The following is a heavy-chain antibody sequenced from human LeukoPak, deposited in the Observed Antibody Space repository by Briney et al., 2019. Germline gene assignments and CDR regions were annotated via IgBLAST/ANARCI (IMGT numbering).Heavy chain of an antibody. CDR2: IYWDDDK. J-gene: IGHJ1*01. CDR3: AHSNYDILTGYFQH. Sequence: SGPTLVNPTQTLTLTCTFSGFSLSTSGVGVGWSRQRPGKALEWLALIYWDDDKRYSPSLKSRLTITNDTSKNQVVLTMTNMDPVDTATYYCAHSNYDILTGYFQHWGQGTLVTVSS. D-gene: IGHD3-9*01. CDR1: GFSLSTSGVG. V-gene: IGHV2-5*02.